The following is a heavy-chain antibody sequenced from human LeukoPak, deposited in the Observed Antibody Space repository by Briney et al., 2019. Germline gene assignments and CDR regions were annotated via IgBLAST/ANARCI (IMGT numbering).Heavy chain of an antibody. J-gene: IGHJ5*02. CDR3: ARNPIIRPSPYYYDSSGYYQGWFDP. Sequence: GASVKVSCKASGYTFTSYYMHWVRQAPGQGLEWMGLINPTGGSTGYAQKLQGRVTMTTDTSTSTAYMELRSLRSDDTAVYYCARNPIIRPSPYYYDSSGYYQGWFDPWGQGTLVTVSS. CDR2: INPTGGST. CDR1: GYTFTSYY. D-gene: IGHD3-22*01. V-gene: IGHV1-46*01.